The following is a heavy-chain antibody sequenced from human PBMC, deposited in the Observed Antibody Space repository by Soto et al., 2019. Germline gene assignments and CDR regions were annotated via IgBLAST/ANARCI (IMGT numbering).Heavy chain of an antibody. CDR2: IYYSAST. CDR1: GGSISSYY. Sequence: SETLSLTCAVSGGSISSYYWSWIRQPPGKGLEWIGYIYYSASTNYSPSLKSRVTISVDTSKNQFSLNLSSVTAADTAVYYCARHLPYCGGDCYSLDYWGQGTLVTVSS. J-gene: IGHJ4*02. CDR3: ARHLPYCGGDCYSLDY. V-gene: IGHV4-59*08. D-gene: IGHD2-21*02.